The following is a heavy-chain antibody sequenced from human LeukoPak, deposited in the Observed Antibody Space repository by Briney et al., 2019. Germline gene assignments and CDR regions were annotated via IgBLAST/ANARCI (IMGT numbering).Heavy chain of an antibody. J-gene: IGHJ4*02. CDR3: AKSDTYYYDSSGYFDY. D-gene: IGHD3-22*01. CDR2: ISGSGGST. CDR1: GFTFSSYA. V-gene: IGHV3-23*01. Sequence: PGGSLRLSCAASGFTFSSYAMSWVRQAPGKGLEWVSAISGSGGSTYYADSVKGRFTISRDNSKNTLYQQMNSLRAEDTAVYYCAKSDTYYYDSSGYFDYWGQGTLVTVSS.